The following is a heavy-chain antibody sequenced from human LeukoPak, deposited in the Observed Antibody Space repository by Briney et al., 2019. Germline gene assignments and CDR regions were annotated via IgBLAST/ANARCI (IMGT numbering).Heavy chain of an antibody. CDR1: GYTLTELS. Sequence: ASVKVSCKVSGYTLTELSMHWVRQALGKGLEWMGGFDPEDGETIYAQKFQGRVTMTEDTSTDTAYMELSSLRSEDTAVYYCATWKTNYYDSSGYSRRYYYYGMDVWGQGTTVTVSS. CDR2: FDPEDGET. CDR3: ATWKTNYYDSSGYSRRYYYYGMDV. D-gene: IGHD3-22*01. J-gene: IGHJ6*02. V-gene: IGHV1-24*01.